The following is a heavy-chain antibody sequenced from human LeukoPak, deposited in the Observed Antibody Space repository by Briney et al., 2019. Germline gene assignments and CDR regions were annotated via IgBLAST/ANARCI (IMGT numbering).Heavy chain of an antibody. J-gene: IGHJ4*02. CDR3: GSLDYGGYGRFDY. Sequence: SETLSLTCTVSGGSISSSSYYWGWIRQPPGKGLEWIRSIYYSGSTYYNPSLKSRVTISVDTSKNQFSLKLSSVTAADTAVYYCGSLDYGGYGRFDYWGQGTLVTVSS. CDR2: IYYSGST. V-gene: IGHV4-39*07. D-gene: IGHD5-12*01. CDR1: GGSISSSSYY.